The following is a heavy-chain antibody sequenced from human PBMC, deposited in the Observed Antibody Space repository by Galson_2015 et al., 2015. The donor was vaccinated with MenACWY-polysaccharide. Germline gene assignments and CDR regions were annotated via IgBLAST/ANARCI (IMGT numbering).Heavy chain of an antibody. CDR1: GGTFSDYG. V-gene: IGHV1-69*04. CDR2: IIPIAGMV. J-gene: IGHJ4*02. D-gene: IGHD3-10*02. Sequence: SVKVSCKASGGTFSDYGFGWVRQAPGEGLEWMGRIIPIAGMVNYGQKFQGRIMITADRSTSTVHLELSRLTSEDTAVYYCARADCSGNTCCFAHWGQGTLVIVSS. CDR3: ARADCSGNTCCFAH.